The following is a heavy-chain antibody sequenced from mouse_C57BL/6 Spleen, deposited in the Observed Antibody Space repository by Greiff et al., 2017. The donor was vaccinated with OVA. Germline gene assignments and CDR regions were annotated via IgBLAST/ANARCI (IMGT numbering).Heavy chain of an antibody. CDR1: GYTFTDYY. CDR2: INPYNGGT. V-gene: IGHV1-19*01. Sequence: EVQLQQSGPVLVKPGASVKMSCKASGYTFTDYYMNWVKQSHGKSLEWIGVINPYNGGTSYNQKFKGKATLTVDKSSSTAYMELNSLTSEDSAVYYCARGITTVNYFDYWGQGTTLTVSS. CDR3: ARGITTVNYFDY. J-gene: IGHJ2*01. D-gene: IGHD1-1*01.